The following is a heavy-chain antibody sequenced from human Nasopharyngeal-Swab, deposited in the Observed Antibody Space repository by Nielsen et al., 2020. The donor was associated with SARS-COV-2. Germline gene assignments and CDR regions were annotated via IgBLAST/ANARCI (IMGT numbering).Heavy chain of an antibody. Sequence: GESLKISCADSGFTCSNYAMSWVRQAPGKGLEWVSGISGSGYSTYYAGSVKGRFTISRDNSKNTLYLQMNSLRAEDTAVYYCAKKNHYDFWAQYVMDVWGQGTTVTVSS. V-gene: IGHV3-23*01. CDR1: GFTCSNYA. J-gene: IGHJ6*02. CDR2: ISGSGYST. D-gene: IGHD3-3*01. CDR3: AKKNHYDFWAQYVMDV.